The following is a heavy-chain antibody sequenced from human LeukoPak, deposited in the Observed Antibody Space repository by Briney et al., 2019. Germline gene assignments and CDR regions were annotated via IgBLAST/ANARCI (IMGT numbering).Heavy chain of an antibody. CDR2: ISYDGSNK. Sequence: GRSLRLSCAASGFTFSSYGMHWVRQAPGKGLEWVAVISYDGSNKYYADSVKGRFTISRDNAKNSLYLQMSSLRAEDTAVYYCARVDSSFYYWGQGTLVTVSS. V-gene: IGHV3-30*03. CDR1: GFTFSSYG. J-gene: IGHJ4*02. D-gene: IGHD6-6*01. CDR3: ARVDSSFYY.